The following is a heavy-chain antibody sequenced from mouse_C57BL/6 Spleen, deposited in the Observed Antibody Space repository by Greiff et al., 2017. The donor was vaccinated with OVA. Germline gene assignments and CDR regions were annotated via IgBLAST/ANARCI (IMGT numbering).Heavy chain of an antibody. CDR2: IDPNSGGT. CDR3: ARYPQDDGYYVGDFDY. V-gene: IGHV1-72*01. J-gene: IGHJ2*01. Sequence: QVQLQQPGAELVKPGASVKLSCKASGYTFTSYWMHWVKQRPGRGLEWIGRIDPNSGGTKYNEKFKSKATLTVDKPSSTAYMQLSSLTSEDSAVYYCARYPQDDGYYVGDFDYWGQGTTLTVSS. D-gene: IGHD2-3*01. CDR1: GYTFTSYW.